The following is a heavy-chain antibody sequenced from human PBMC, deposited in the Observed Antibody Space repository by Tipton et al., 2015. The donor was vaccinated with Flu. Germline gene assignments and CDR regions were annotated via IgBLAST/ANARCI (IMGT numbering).Heavy chain of an antibody. CDR1: GYSISTGYY. CDR2: IYHSGNT. CDR3: ARGIYISSSWYVGRGDPNKNDY. J-gene: IGHJ4*02. Sequence: TLSLTCTISGYSISTGYYWGWIRQPPGKGLEWIASIYHSGNTFYNPSLKSRVTISVDTSKNQFSLKLSSVTAADTAVYYCARGIYISSSWYVGRGDPNKNDYWGQGTLVTVSS. D-gene: IGHD6-13*01. V-gene: IGHV4-38-2*02.